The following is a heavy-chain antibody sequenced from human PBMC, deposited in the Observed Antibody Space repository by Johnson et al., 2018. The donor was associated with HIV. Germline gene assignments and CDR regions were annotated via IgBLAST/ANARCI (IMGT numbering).Heavy chain of an antibody. CDR2: ISYDGSNK. CDR3: AKGSAEGAFDI. CDR1: GFTFSSYA. J-gene: IGHJ3*02. V-gene: IGHV3-30*04. Sequence: QVQLVESGGGVVQPGRSLRLSCTASGFTFSSYAMHWVRQAPGKGLEWVAVISYDGSNKYYADSMKGRLTISRDNSKNTLYLQMNSLRTEDTAVCYCAKGSAEGAFDIWGQGTMVTVSS.